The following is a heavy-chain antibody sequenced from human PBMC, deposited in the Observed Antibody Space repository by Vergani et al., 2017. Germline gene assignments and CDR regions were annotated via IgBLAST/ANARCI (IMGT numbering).Heavy chain of an antibody. CDR1: GGSISSSSYY. D-gene: IGHD3-9*01. J-gene: IGHJ6*03. V-gene: IGHV4-61*05. Sequence: QLQLQESGPGLVKPSETLSLTCTVSGGSISSSSYYWGWIRQPPGKGLDWIGYIYYSGSTNYNPSLKSRVTMSVDTSKNQFSLKLSSVTAADTAVYYCARERYYDILTGYWYYMDVWGKGTTVTVSS. CDR2: IYYSGST. CDR3: ARERYYDILTGYWYYMDV.